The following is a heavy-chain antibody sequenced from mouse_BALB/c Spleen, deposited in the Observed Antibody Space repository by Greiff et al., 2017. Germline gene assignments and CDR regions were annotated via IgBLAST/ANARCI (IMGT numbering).Heavy chain of an antibody. CDR3: AKTYDYDEGGYAMDY. CDR2: IWGGGST. D-gene: IGHD2-4*01. V-gene: IGHV2-6-5*01. Sequence: VKLMESGPGLVAPSQSLSITCTVSGFSLTDYGVSWIRQPPGKGLEWLGVIWGGGSTYYNSALKSRLSISKDNSKSQVFLKMNSLQTDDTAMYYCAKTYDYDEGGYAMDYWGQGTSVTVSS. CDR1: GFSLTDYG. J-gene: IGHJ4*01.